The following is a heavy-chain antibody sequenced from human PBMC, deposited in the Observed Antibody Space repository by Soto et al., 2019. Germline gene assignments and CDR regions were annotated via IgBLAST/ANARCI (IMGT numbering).Heavy chain of an antibody. D-gene: IGHD2-15*01. CDR2: INAGDDIT. CDR1: GYTFMSYP. J-gene: IGHJ4*02. Sequence: ASVKVSCKASGYTFMSYPLHWVRQAPGQRPEWMEWINAGDDITQFSQKFQGRLTFTRDTSASTAYMELSSLRSEDTTVYYCARFVVVVAADDYVGQRTLVTVSS. V-gene: IGHV1-3*01. CDR3: ARFVVVVAADDY.